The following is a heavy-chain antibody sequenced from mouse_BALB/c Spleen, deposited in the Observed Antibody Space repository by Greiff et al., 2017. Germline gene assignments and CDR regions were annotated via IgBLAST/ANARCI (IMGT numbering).Heavy chain of an antibody. Sequence: VQLQQSGPGLVQPSQSLSITCTVSGFSLTSYGVHWVRQSPGKGLEWLGVIWSGGSTDYNAAFISRLSISKDNSKSQVFFKMNSLQANDTAIYYCASFITTVVRGAMDYWGQGTSVTVSS. J-gene: IGHJ4*01. CDR2: IWSGGST. CDR1: GFSLTSYG. D-gene: IGHD1-1*01. CDR3: ASFITTVVRGAMDY. V-gene: IGHV2-2*02.